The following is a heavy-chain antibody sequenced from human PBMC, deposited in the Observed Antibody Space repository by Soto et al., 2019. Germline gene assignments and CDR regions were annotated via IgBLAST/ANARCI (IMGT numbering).Heavy chain of an antibody. Sequence: ASVKVSCKASGYTFTSYYMHWVRQAPGQGLEWMGIINPSGGSTSYAQKYQGRVNMTRDTSTSTVYMELSSLRSEDTAVYYCKSIAVVGFNVFDIWGQGKMVTVSS. D-gene: IGHD6-19*01. CDR3: KSIAVVGFNVFDI. CDR1: GYTFTSYY. V-gene: IGHV1-46*01. J-gene: IGHJ3*02. CDR2: INPSGGST.